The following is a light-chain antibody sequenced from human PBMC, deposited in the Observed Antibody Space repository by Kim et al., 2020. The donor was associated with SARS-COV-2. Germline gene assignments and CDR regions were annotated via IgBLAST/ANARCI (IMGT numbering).Light chain of an antibody. CDR2: RDA. CDR1: NIGNRN. Sequence: SGALGQTARITCGGNNIGNRNVHWYQQKPGQAPLLVIYRDANRPSGIPDRFSGSNSRNTATLTISSAQAGDEADYYCQVWDSNTGVFGTGTKVTVL. CDR3: QVWDSNTGV. J-gene: IGLJ1*01. V-gene: IGLV3-9*01.